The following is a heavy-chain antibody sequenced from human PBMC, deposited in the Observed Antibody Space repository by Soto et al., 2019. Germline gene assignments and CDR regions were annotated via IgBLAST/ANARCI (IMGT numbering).Heavy chain of an antibody. CDR3: ATGVLPPDY. CDR1: GFTFSNAW. V-gene: IGHV3-15*01. D-gene: IGHD2-2*01. J-gene: IGHJ4*02. Sequence: EVQLVESGGGLVKPGGSLRLSCGASGFTFSNAWMNWVRQAPGKGLEWVGRIKSKTDGGTIDYAAPVQGRFTTSRDDSKNTLFLQMNSLKTDDTAVYYCATGVLPPDYWGQGTLVTVTS. CDR2: IKSKTDGGTI.